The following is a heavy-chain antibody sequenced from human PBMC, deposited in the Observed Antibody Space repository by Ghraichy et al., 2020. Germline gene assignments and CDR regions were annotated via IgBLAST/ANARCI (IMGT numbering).Heavy chain of an antibody. CDR2: INHSGST. V-gene: IGHV4-34*01. CDR1: GGSFSGYY. CDR3: ARGRSLWFGELNYYYYMDV. Sequence: SETLSLTCAVYGGSFSGYYWSWIRQPPGKGLEWIGEINHSGSTNYNPSLKSRVTISVDTSKNQFSLKLSSVTAADTAVYYCARGRSLWFGELNYYYYMDVWGKGTTVTVSS. J-gene: IGHJ6*03. D-gene: IGHD3-10*01.